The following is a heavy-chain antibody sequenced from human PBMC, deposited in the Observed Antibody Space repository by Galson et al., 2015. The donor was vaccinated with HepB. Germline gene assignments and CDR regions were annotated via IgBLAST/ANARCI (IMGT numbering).Heavy chain of an antibody. CDR2: ISGSGGST. Sequence: SLRLSCAASGFTFSSYAMSWVRQAPGKGLEWVSAISGSGGSTYYADSVKGRFTISRDNSKNTLYLQMNSLKAEDTAVYYCAKEGYYGSGSYYMWTWFDPWGQGTLVTVSS. V-gene: IGHV3-23*01. CDR3: AKEGYYGSGSYYMWTWFDP. CDR1: GFTFSSYA. D-gene: IGHD3-10*01. J-gene: IGHJ5*02.